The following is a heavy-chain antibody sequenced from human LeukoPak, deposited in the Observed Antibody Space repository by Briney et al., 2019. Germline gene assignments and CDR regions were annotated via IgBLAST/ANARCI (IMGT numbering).Heavy chain of an antibody. Sequence: PSETLSLTCTVSGGSISSSSYYWGWIRQPPGKGLEWIGSIYYSGSTYYNPSLKSRVTISVDTSKDQFSLKLSSVTAADTAVYYCASLPDSSGLDYWGQGTLVTVSS. D-gene: IGHD3-22*01. J-gene: IGHJ4*02. CDR2: IYYSGST. CDR3: ASLPDSSGLDY. V-gene: IGHV4-39*01. CDR1: GGSISSSSYY.